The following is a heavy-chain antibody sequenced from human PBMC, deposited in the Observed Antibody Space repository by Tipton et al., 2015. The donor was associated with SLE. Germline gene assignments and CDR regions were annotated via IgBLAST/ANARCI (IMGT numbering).Heavy chain of an antibody. Sequence: TLSLTCTASGGSISSYYWSWIRQPPGKGLEWIGYIYYSGSTNYNPSLKSRATISVDTSKNLFSLKPSSVTAADTAVYYCARVRGRGYFQHWGQGTLVTVSS. CDR2: IYYSGST. J-gene: IGHJ1*01. D-gene: IGHD3-10*01. V-gene: IGHV4-59*01. CDR1: GGSISSYY. CDR3: ARVRGRGYFQH.